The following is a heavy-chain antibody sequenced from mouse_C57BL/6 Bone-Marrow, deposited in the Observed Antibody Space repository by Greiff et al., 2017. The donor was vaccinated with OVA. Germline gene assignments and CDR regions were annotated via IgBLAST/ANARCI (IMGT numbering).Heavy chain of an antibody. D-gene: IGHD1-1*01. Sequence: VQLKESGAELVRPGASVKLSCTASGFNITDDYMHWVKQRPEQGLEWIGWIDPENGATEYASKFKSKATITVDTSYNTAYLQLSSLTSEDTAVYYGTVITRFAYWGQGTLVTVSA. J-gene: IGHJ3*01. CDR2: IDPENGAT. CDR3: TVITRFAY. V-gene: IGHV14-4*01. CDR1: GFNITDDY.